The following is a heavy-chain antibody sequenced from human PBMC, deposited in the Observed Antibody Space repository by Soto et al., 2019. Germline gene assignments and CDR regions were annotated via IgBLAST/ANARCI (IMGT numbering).Heavy chain of an antibody. Sequence: GGSLRLSCEVSGFTFSMYSMSWVRQSPGKGLEWVAKIPQDGVDGHYADSVKGRFIISGDNGKNSLHLQLNNLRAEDTAVYYCARDHLILPAHDFFYGSDVWGRGATVTVSS. CDR3: ARDHLILPAHDFFYGSDV. CDR2: IPQDGVDG. V-gene: IGHV3-7*03. CDR1: GFTFSMYS. J-gene: IGHJ6*02. D-gene: IGHD2-21*02.